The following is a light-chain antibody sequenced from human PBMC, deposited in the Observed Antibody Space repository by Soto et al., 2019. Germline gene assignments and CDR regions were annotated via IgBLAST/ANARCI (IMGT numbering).Light chain of an antibody. CDR1: GSYVGGYNY. Sequence: QSALTQPRSVSGSPGQSVTISCTGTGSYVGGYNYVSWYQQYPDKAPKVMIYDVTKRPAGVPDRFSGSKSGNTASLTISGLQADAEADYYCCSYAGSYTYVFGTGTKLTVL. CDR3: CSYAGSYTYV. J-gene: IGLJ1*01. CDR2: DVT. V-gene: IGLV2-11*01.